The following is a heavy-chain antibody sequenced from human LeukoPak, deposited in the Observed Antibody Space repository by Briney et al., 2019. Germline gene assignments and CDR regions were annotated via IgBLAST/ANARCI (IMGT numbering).Heavy chain of an antibody. V-gene: IGHV3-48*02. Sequence: PGGSLRLSCAASGFTFSSYSMNWVRQPPGEGLEWVSHISSSSNTIYYADSVKGRFTISRDNAKNSLYLQMNSLRDEDTAVYYCVRLTGYCSGGSCAMDVWGQGTTVTVSS. D-gene: IGHD2-15*01. CDR1: GFTFSSYS. J-gene: IGHJ6*02. CDR2: ISSSSNTI. CDR3: VRLTGYCSGGSCAMDV.